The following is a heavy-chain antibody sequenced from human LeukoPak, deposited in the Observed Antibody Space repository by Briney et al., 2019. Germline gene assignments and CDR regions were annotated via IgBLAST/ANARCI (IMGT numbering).Heavy chain of an antibody. CDR3: ARGHEGYCINGVCYFDY. CDR1: GGTFSSYA. Sequence: SVKVSCKASGGTFSSYAISWVRQAPGQGLEWMGGIIPIFGTANYAQKFQGRVTITADESTSTAYMELSSLRSEDTAVYYCARGHEGYCINGVCYFDYWGQGTLVTVSS. D-gene: IGHD2-8*01. CDR2: IIPIFGTA. J-gene: IGHJ4*02. V-gene: IGHV1-69*13.